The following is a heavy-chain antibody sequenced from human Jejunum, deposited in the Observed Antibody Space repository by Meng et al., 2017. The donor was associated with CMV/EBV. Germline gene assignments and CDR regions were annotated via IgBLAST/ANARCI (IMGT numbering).Heavy chain of an antibody. D-gene: IGHD6-6*01. CDR1: GFAFDDYA. CDR2: ITWDSGAT. J-gene: IGHJ4*02. Sequence: ASGFAFDDYAMHWVRNTPGKGLEWVSLITWDSGATYYTDSVEGRFTISRNNSDASLYLQMNSLRTEDTAFYYCAFQGGRSSGFDYWGQGTRVTVSS. V-gene: IGHV3-43*01. CDR3: AFQGGRSSGFDY.